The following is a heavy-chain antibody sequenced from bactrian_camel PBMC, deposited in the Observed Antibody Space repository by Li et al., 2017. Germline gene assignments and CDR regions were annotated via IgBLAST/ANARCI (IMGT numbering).Heavy chain of an antibody. CDR2: LDSDGVT. CDR1: GRIYSWHS. D-gene: IGHD4*01. CDR3: AADLARHTIQTMTLGFDY. J-gene: IGHJ4*01. Sequence: HVQLVESGGGSVQAGESLRLACTVSGRIYSWHSMGWFRQAPGEEREGIALLDSDGVTQYADSVKGRFTISKDDAKNTLYLQMNSLTPEDTAMYYCAADLARHTIQTMTLGFDYWGQGTQVTV. V-gene: IGHV3S53*01.